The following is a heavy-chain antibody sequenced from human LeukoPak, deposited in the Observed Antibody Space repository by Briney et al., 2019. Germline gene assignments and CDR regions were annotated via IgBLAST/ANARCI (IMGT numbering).Heavy chain of an antibody. CDR2: FDPEDGET. V-gene: IGHV1-24*01. Sequence: GASVKVSCEVSGYTLTELSMHWVRQAPGKGLEWMGGFDPEDGETIYAQKFQGRVTMTEDTSTDTAYMELSSLRSEDTAVYYCASYRYYYDSSGYCADYWGQGTLVTVSS. CDR1: GYTLTELS. J-gene: IGHJ4*02. D-gene: IGHD3-22*01. CDR3: ASYRYYYDSSGYCADY.